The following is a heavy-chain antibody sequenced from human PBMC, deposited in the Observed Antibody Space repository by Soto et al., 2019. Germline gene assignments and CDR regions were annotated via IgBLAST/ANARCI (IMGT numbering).Heavy chain of an antibody. CDR3: RRSSRYSSDV. CDR1: GYSIRSSSY. Sequence: SVTLSLTCTVSGYSIRSSSYWGWIRQPPGKGLEWIGSIYSTGNTYYNPSLNSQVTISVDTSKNQFSLNVISVTAADTAVYYCRRSSRYSSDVWGQGTTVTVS. J-gene: IGHJ6*02. V-gene: IGHV4-38-2*02. D-gene: IGHD6-13*01. CDR2: IYSTGNT.